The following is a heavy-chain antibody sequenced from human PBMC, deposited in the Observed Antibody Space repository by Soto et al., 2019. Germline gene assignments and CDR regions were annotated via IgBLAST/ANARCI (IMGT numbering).Heavy chain of an antibody. CDR1: GGTFSSYA. J-gene: IGHJ4*02. V-gene: IGHV1-69*01. CDR3: AYTYYYGSGSYYRSLWYFDY. D-gene: IGHD3-10*01. CDR2: IIPIFGTA. Sequence: QVQLVQSGAEVKKPGSSVKVSCKASGGTFSSYAIGWVRQAPGQGLEWMGGIIPIFGTANYAQKFQGRVTITADESTSTAYMELSSLRSEDTAVYYCAYTYYYGSGSYYRSLWYFDYWGQGTLVTVSS.